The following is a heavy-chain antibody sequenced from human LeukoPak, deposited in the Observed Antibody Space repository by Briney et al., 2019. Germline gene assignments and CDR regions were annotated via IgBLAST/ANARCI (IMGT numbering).Heavy chain of an antibody. V-gene: IGHV1-2*02. CDR3: ATSRGYCSSTSCRDDYYFDY. Sequence: ASVKVSCKASGYTFTGYYMHWVRQAPGQGLDWMGWINPNSGGTNYAQKFQGRVTMTRDTSISTAYMELSRLRSDDTAVYYCATSRGYCSSTSCRDDYYFDYWGQGTLVTVSS. CDR2: INPNSGGT. CDR1: GYTFTGYY. D-gene: IGHD2-2*01. J-gene: IGHJ4*02.